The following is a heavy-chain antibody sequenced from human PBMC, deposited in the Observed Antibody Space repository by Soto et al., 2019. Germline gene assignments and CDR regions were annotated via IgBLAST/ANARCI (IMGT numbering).Heavy chain of an antibody. V-gene: IGHV4-4*09. CDR1: GGSISSYY. CDR2: IYVSGSA. CDR3: AREGRYGSGTYLSSDYYYGMDV. J-gene: IGHJ6*02. D-gene: IGHD3-10*01. Sequence: SVTLRLTCPVCGGSISSYYWSWIRQPPGKGLERIGYIYVSGSADYYPPLKSRVIISLDTAKNLFSLKLSSVTAADTAVYYCAREGRYGSGTYLSSDYYYGMDVWGQGTTVT.